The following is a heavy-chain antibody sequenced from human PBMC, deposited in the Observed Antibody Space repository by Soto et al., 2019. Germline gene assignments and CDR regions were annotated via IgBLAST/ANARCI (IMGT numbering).Heavy chain of an antibody. Sequence: QVQLQESGPGLVKPSETLSLTCTVSGGSISSYYWSWIRQPAGKGLEWIGRIYTSGSTNYNPSLKSQVTMSVVTSKTQFSLKLSSVTAADTAVYYCARDPAYCGGDCLDAFDIWGQGTMVTVSS. V-gene: IGHV4-4*07. J-gene: IGHJ3*02. CDR2: IYTSGST. CDR1: GGSISSYY. CDR3: ARDPAYCGGDCLDAFDI. D-gene: IGHD2-21*02.